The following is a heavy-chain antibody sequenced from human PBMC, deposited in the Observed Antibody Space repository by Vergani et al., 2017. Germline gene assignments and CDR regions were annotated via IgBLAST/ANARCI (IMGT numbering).Heavy chain of an antibody. CDR1: GFTFSSYG. D-gene: IGHD3-22*01. CDR2: ISYDGSNK. J-gene: IGHJ3*02. V-gene: IGHV3-30*18. Sequence: VQLVESGGGLVQPGGSLRLSCAASGFTFSSYGMHWVRQAPGKGLEWVAVISYDGSNKYYADSVKGRFTISRDNSKNTLYLQMNSLRAEDTAVYYCAKDKNYYDSSGYSAGAFDIWGQGTMVTVSS. CDR3: AKDKNYYDSSGYSAGAFDI.